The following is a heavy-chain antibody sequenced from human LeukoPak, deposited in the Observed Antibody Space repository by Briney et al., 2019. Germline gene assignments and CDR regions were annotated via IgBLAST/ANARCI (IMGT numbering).Heavy chain of an antibody. CDR3: AKDVTSGILNFYYDYHFFDC. CDR1: GFTFSSYA. D-gene: IGHD3-16*01. V-gene: IGHV3-23*01. CDR2: ISGSGGST. Sequence: GGSLRLSCAASGFTFSSYAMSWVRQAPGKGLEWVSTISGSGGSTYYADSVKGRFTIPRDNSKSTVYLQMSSLRAEDTAVYYCAKDVTSGILNFYYDYHFFDCCGEGTLVTVS. J-gene: IGHJ4*02.